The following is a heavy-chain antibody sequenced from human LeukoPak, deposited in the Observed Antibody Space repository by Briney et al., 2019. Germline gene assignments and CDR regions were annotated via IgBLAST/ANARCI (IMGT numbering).Heavy chain of an antibody. CDR2: INPGSGFT. CDR1: GYTFTSYY. Sequence: GASVKVSCKASGYTFTSYYLHWVRQAPGQGLEYMGMINPGSGFTFYAQNLQGRVTMTRDTSTSTVYMEVSSLRSEDTAVYYCARDPRSRWELLTRFDYWGQGTLVTVSS. D-gene: IGHD1-26*01. CDR3: ARDPRSRWELLTRFDY. V-gene: IGHV1-46*01. J-gene: IGHJ4*02.